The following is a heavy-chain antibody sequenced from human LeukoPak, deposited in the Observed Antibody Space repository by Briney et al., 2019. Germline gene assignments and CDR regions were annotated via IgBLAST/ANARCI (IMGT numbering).Heavy chain of an antibody. Sequence: SETLSLTCIVSGGSISNYYWTWIRQPAGKGLEWIGRIYASGSANYNPSLKSRVTMSVDTSKNQFSLKLSSVTAADTAVYYCARAVRAAAQPIPGYYYYYYMDVWGKGTTVTVSS. V-gene: IGHV4-4*07. CDR1: GGSISNYY. CDR2: IYASGSA. D-gene: IGHD6-13*01. CDR3: ARAVRAAAQPIPGYYYYYYMDV. J-gene: IGHJ6*03.